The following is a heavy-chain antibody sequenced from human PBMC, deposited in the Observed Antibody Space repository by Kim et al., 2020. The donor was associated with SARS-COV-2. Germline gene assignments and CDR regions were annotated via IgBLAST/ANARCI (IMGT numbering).Heavy chain of an antibody. J-gene: IGHJ4*02. V-gene: IGHV4-39*01. CDR1: GGSISSSSYY. D-gene: IGHD3-10*01. CDR3: ASSTGYYGSGGYYRKDLNDY. CDR2: IYYSGRT. Sequence: SETLSLTCTVSGGSISSSSYYWGWIRQPPGKGLDWIGSIYYSGRTYYNPSLKSRVHISVDTSKNQFSLKLSSVTAADTALYYCASSTGYYGSGGYYRKDLNDYWGQGTLVTVSS.